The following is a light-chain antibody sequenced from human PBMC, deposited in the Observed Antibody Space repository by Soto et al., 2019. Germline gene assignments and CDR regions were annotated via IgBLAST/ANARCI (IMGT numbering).Light chain of an antibody. CDR3: QHYRRSPLLFS. V-gene: IGKV3-20*01. Sequence: EIVLTQSPDTLSLSPGERATLSCRASQSVTSDYLAWYQQKPGQAPRLLIFGASRRASGVPGRFSGSGSGTEFTLTINRLEDQDFAVYYCQHYRRSPLLFSLGQGTKLGVK. CDR1: QSVTSDY. CDR2: GAS. J-gene: IGKJ2*03.